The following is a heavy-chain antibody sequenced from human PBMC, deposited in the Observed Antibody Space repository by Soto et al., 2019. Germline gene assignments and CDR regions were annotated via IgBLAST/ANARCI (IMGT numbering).Heavy chain of an antibody. CDR2: ISGTGDSS. J-gene: IGHJ1*01. D-gene: IGHD3-10*01. CDR1: GFSFSNNA. Sequence: TGGTLRLSCAASGFSFSNNAISWVRQGTGKGLEWVSLISGTGDSSEYADSVKGRFTISRDYSKTTVFLQMNSLIAEDTAVYFCAKDTGNYGSGSLFHWGPGTLVTVSA. CDR3: AKDTGNYGSGSLFH. V-gene: IGHV3-23*01.